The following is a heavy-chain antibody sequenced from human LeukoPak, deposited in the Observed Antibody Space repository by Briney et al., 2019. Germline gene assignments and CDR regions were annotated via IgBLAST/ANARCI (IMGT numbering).Heavy chain of an antibody. D-gene: IGHD6-13*01. CDR3: ATNIAAANFDY. V-gene: IGHV1-46*01. CDR1: GYTFTSYY. J-gene: IGHJ4*02. Sequence: ASVKVSCKASGYTFTSYYMHWVRQAPGQGLEWMGIINPSGGSTSYAQKFQGRVTITADESTSTAYMELSSLRSEDTAVYYCATNIAAANFDYWGQGTLVTVSS. CDR2: INPSGGST.